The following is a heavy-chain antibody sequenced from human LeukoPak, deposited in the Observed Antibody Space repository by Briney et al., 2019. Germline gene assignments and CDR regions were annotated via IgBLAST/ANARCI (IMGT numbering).Heavy chain of an antibody. CDR1: GFAFSSYW. Sequence: GGSLRLSCEASGFAFSSYWMSWVRQAPGKGLEWVANIKQDGSEKYYVDSVKGRFTIAIDNAKNSLYLQMNSLRAEDTALYYCARWYRVYWGEGTLFTVSS. CDR2: IKQDGSEK. J-gene: IGHJ4*02. D-gene: IGHD1-14*01. V-gene: IGHV3-7*01. CDR3: ARWYRVY.